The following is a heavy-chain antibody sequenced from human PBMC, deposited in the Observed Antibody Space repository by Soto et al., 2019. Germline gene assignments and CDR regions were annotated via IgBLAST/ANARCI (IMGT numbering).Heavy chain of an antibody. CDR2: ISYDGSNK. V-gene: IGHV3-30-3*01. CDR3: ARETEAFDC. D-gene: IGHD1-1*01. J-gene: IGHJ4*02. CDR1: GFTFSSYA. Sequence: QVQLVESGGGVVRPGRSLRLSCVASGFTFSSYAMHWVRQAPGKGLEWVAVISYDGSNKYYADSVKGRFTISRDSSKNTLYLQMNSLRAEDTAVYYCARETEAFDCWGQGTLVTVSS.